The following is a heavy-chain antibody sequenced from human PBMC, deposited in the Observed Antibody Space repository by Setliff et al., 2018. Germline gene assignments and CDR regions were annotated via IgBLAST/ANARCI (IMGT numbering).Heavy chain of an antibody. V-gene: IGHV3-74*03. CDR1: GFTFSRYW. D-gene: IGHD3-10*01. J-gene: IGHJ4*02. Sequence: GGSLRLSCAAAGFTFSRYWMHWIRQAPGKGLVWVSRISSDGSGTTYADSVKGRFTISRDNAKNSVYLQMNSLRAEDTAVYYCAGGHYGLWGQGTLVTVSS. CDR2: ISSDGSGT. CDR3: AGGHYGL.